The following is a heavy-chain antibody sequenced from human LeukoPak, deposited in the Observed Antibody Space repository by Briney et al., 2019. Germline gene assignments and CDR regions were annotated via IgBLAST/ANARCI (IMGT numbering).Heavy chain of an antibody. V-gene: IGHV1-69*05. D-gene: IGHD2-15*01. Sequence: ASVKVSCKASGGTFSSYAISWVRQAPGQGLEWMGGIIPIFGTANYAQKFQGRVTITTDESTSTAYMELSSLRSEDTAVYYCARDGTCRGGSCYPTGFDYWGQGTLVTVSS. CDR1: GGTFSSYA. CDR2: IIPIFGTA. J-gene: IGHJ4*02. CDR3: ARDGTCRGGSCYPTGFDY.